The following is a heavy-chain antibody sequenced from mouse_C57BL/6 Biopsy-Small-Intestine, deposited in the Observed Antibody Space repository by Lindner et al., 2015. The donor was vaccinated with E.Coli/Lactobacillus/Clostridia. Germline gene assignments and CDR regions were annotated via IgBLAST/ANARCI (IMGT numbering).Heavy chain of an antibody. CDR1: GYAFTNFL. CDR3: SRGGITTV. Sequence: VQLQESGAELVRPGTSVRVSCKASGYAFTNFLIEWVKQRPGQGLEWIGVINPGSGTTNYNEKFKGKATLTADKSSSTAYMQLSSLTSEDSAVYFCSRGGITTVWGQGTTLTVSS. CDR2: INPGSGTT. D-gene: IGHD1-1*01. V-gene: IGHV1-54*01. J-gene: IGHJ2*01.